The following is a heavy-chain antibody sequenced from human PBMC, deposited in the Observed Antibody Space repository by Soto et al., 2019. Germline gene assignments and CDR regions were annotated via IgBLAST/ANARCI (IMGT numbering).Heavy chain of an antibody. Sequence: SETLSLTCAVYGGSFSGYYWSWIRQPPGKGLEWIGEINHSGSTNYNPSLKSRVTISVDTSKNQFSLKLSSVTAADTAVYYCARGRSGSYYRTYYYYGMDVWGQGTTVTVSS. J-gene: IGHJ6*02. D-gene: IGHD1-26*01. CDR2: INHSGST. CDR1: GGSFSGYY. CDR3: ARGRSGSYYRTYYYYGMDV. V-gene: IGHV4-34*01.